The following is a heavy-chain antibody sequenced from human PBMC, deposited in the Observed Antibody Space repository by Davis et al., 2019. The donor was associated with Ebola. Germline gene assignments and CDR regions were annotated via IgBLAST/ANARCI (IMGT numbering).Heavy chain of an antibody. CDR3: ATSIAAAGSDY. D-gene: IGHD6-13*01. CDR2: ISSSGSTI. Sequence: GESLKISCAASGFTFSDYYMSWIRQAPGKGLEWVSYISSSGSTIYYADSVKGRFTISRDNAKNSLYLQMNSLRAEDTAVYYCATSIAAAGSDYWGQGTLVTVSS. J-gene: IGHJ4*02. V-gene: IGHV3-11*01. CDR1: GFTFSDYY.